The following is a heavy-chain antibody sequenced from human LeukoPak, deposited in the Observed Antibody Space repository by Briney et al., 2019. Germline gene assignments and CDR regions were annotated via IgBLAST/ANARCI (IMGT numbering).Heavy chain of an antibody. Sequence: SETLSLTCTVSGGSISSGSYYWSWIRQPAGKGLEWIGRIYTSGSTNFNPSLKSRVTIPVDTSKNQFSLKLSSVTATDTAVYYCARSPFNCGGDCYSVDYWGQGTLVTVSS. CDR2: IYTSGST. CDR1: GGSISSGSYY. D-gene: IGHD2-21*01. J-gene: IGHJ4*02. V-gene: IGHV4-61*02. CDR3: ARSPFNCGGDCYSVDY.